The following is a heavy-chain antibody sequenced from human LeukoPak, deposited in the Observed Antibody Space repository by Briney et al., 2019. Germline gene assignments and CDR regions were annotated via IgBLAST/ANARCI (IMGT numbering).Heavy chain of an antibody. CDR3: AREAVVAATNWFDP. Sequence: PSEALSLTCAVSGGSISSYYWSWIRQPPGKGLEWIGYIYYSGSTNYNPSLKSRVTISVDTSKNQFSLKLSSVTAAGTAVYYCAREAVVAATNWFDPWGQGTLVTVSS. CDR1: GGSISSYY. CDR2: IYYSGST. D-gene: IGHD2-15*01. V-gene: IGHV4-59*01. J-gene: IGHJ5*02.